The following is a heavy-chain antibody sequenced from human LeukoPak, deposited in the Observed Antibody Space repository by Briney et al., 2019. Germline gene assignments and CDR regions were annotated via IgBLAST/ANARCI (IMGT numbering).Heavy chain of an antibody. Sequence: SETLSLTCTVSGGSISNYHWSWVRQPPGKGLEWIGYIYYRGSTNYNPSFGSRVTMSVDTSKNQFSLNLRSVTPADTAVYYCARGPHNDPHIDMAVWGKGTTVTVSS. CDR2: IYYRGST. CDR1: GGSISNYH. D-gene: IGHD2-21*01. V-gene: IGHV4-59*01. J-gene: IGHJ6*03. CDR3: ARGPHNDPHIDMAV.